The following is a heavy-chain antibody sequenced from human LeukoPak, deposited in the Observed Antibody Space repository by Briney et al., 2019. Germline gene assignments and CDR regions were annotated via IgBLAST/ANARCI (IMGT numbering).Heavy chain of an antibody. CDR3: ARTRFDCSGGSCYGGWDY. J-gene: IGHJ4*02. D-gene: IGHD2-15*01. CDR2: ISSSSSYI. Sequence: GGSLRLSCAASGFTFSSCAMSWVRQAPGKGLEWVSSISSSSSYIYYADSVKGRFTISRDNAKNSLYLQMNSLRAEDTAVYYCARTRFDCSGGSCYGGWDYWGQGTLVTVSS. V-gene: IGHV3-21*01. CDR1: GFTFSSCA.